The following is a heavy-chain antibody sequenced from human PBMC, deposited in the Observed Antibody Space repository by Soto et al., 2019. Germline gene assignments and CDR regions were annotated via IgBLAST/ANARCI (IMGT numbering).Heavy chain of an antibody. D-gene: IGHD6-19*01. CDR1: GYTFTGYY. V-gene: IGHV1-2*04. J-gene: IGHJ6*02. Sequence: ASVKVSCKASGYTFTGYYMHWVRQAPGQGLEWMGWINPNSGGTNYAQKFQGWVTMTRDTSISTAYMELSRLRSDDTAVYYCAREDCIAVAGNSPLGCYGMDVWGQGTTVTVSS. CDR3: AREDCIAVAGNSPLGCYGMDV. CDR2: INPNSGGT.